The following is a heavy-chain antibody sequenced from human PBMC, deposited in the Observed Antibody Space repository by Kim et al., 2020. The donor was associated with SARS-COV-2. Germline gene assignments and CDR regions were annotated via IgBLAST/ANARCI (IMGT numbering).Heavy chain of an antibody. J-gene: IGHJ2*01. V-gene: IGHV5-51*01. CDR2: IYPGDSDT. D-gene: IGHD3-10*01. CDR1: GYSFTSYW. CDR3: ARFRASFAEYYWYFDL. Sequence: GESLKISCKGSGYSFTSYWIGWVRQMPGKGLEWMGIIYPGDSDTRYSPSFQGQVTISADKSISTAYLQWSSLKASDTAMYYCARFRASFAEYYWYFDLWGRGTLVTVSS.